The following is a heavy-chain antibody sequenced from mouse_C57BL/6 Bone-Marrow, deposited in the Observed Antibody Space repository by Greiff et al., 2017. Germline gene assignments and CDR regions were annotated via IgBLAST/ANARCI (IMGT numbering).Heavy chain of an antibody. CDR1: GFNIKNTY. CDR2: IDPANGNP. CDR3: ARGVLGQDY. Sequence: VQLQQSVAELVRPGASVKLSCTASGFNIKNTYMHWVKQRPEQGLEWIGRIDPANGNPKYAPKFQGKAKITADTSSSTAYMQLSSLTSEDSEVYYCARGVLGQDYWGKGTTRTVSA. V-gene: IGHV14-3*01. D-gene: IGHD5-1*01. J-gene: IGHJ2*01.